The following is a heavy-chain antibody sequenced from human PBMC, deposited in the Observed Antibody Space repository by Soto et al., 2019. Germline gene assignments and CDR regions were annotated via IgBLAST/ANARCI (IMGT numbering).Heavy chain of an antibody. Sequence: GGSLRLSCAASGFTFSSYATHWVRQAPGKGLEWVAVISYDGSNKYYADSVKGRFTISRDNSKNTLYLQMNSLRAEDTAVYYCARDTEYPNWFDPWGQGTLVTVS. J-gene: IGHJ5*02. CDR1: GFTFSSYA. D-gene: IGHD2-2*01. CDR2: ISYDGSNK. CDR3: ARDTEYPNWFDP. V-gene: IGHV3-30-3*01.